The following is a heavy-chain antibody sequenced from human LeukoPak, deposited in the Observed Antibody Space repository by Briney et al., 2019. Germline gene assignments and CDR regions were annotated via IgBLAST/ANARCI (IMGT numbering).Heavy chain of an antibody. D-gene: IGHD6-19*01. CDR1: GGSISNYY. CDR3: ARRSTVAGRGRFDP. V-gene: IGHV4-39*01. J-gene: IGHJ5*02. CDR2: VHYSGST. Sequence: PSETLSLTCTVSGGSISNYYWSWIRQPPGKGLEWLGSVHYSGSTYDNPSLQSRVTISVDTSKNQFSLKLISVTAADTAVYYCARRSTVAGRGRFDPWGQGTLVTVSS.